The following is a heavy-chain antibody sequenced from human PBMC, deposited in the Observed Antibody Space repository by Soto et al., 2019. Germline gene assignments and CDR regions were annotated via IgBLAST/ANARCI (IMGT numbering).Heavy chain of an antibody. CDR2: IYYSGNT. Sequence: SETLSLTCTVSGGSVSSGSHYWSWIRQPPGKGLEWIGYIYYSGNTNYNPSLKSRVTISVDTSKYQFSLKLSSVTAADTAVYYCATMVRALYDPFDYWGQGTLVTVSS. CDR1: GGSVSSGSHY. CDR3: ATMVRALYDPFDY. D-gene: IGHD3-10*01. V-gene: IGHV4-61*01. J-gene: IGHJ4*02.